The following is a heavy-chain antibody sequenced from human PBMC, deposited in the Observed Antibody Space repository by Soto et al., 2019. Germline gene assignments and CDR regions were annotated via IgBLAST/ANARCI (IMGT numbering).Heavy chain of an antibody. CDR1: GYAFTTYG. J-gene: IGHJ4*02. CDR2: ICAHNGNT. D-gene: IGHD1-1*01. Sequence: QVHLVQSGAEVKKPGASVKVSCQGSGYAFTTYGITWVRQAPGQGLEWMGWICAHNGNTNYAQKLQGRVTVNRDTSTSTAYMELRSLRYDDTAVYYCARGRYGDYWGQGALVTVYS. V-gene: IGHV1-18*01. CDR3: ARGRYGDY.